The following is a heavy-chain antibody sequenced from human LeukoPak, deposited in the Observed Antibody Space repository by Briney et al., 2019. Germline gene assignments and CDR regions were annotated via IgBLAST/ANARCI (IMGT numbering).Heavy chain of an antibody. CDR1: GYTFTSYG. CDR2: ISAYNGNT. D-gene: IGHD3-22*01. V-gene: IGHV1-18*01. J-gene: IGHJ4*02. CDR3: ARLPSYYDSSGYYYGLDY. Sequence: ASVTVSCKASGYTFTSYGISWVRQAPGQGLEWMGWISAYNGNTNYAQKLQGRVTMTTDTSTSTAYMELRSLRSDDTAVYYCARLPSYYDSSGYYYGLDYWGQGTLVTVSS.